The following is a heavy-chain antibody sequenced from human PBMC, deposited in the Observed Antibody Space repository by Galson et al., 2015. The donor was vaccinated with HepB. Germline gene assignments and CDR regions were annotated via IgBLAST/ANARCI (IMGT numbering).Heavy chain of an antibody. CDR3: ARVKTVVFGVEIIPVGFYMDV. V-gene: IGHV3-53*01. D-gene: IGHD3-3*01. CDR1: GFTSSSYG. J-gene: IGHJ6*03. CDR2: IYSGGKA. Sequence: SLRLSCAASGFTSSSYGMAWVRQAPGKGLEWVSVIYSGGKAHSADSLKGRFNTSRDNAGNTLYLQMNSLRAEDTAVYFCARVKTVVFGVEIIPVGFYMDVWGKGTTVTVSS.